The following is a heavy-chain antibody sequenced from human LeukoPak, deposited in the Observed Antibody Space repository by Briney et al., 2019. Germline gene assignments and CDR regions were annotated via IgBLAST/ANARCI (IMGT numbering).Heavy chain of an antibody. D-gene: IGHD3-22*01. CDR3: ARGPYYYDSSGHPY. J-gene: IGHJ4*02. V-gene: IGHV1-2*02. CDR2: INPNSGGT. CDR1: GYTFTTYA. Sequence: ASVKVSCKTSGYTFTTYAISWVRQAPGQGLEWMGWINPNSGGTNYAQKFQGRVTMTRDTSISTAYMELSRLRSDDTAVYYCARGPYYYDSSGHPYWGQGTLVTVSS.